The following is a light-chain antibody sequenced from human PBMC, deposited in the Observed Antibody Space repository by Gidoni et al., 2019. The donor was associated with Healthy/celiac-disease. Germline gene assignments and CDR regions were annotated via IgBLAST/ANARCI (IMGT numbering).Light chain of an antibody. J-gene: IGKJ2*01. Sequence: EIVLTPSPATLSLFPGERATLSCRASQSVSSYLTWYQDKPAQAPSLLIYDASNRATGIQDRLSGSGAGTDFTLNISSREPEDFAVYYCQQRRSWPKYTFGEGTKLEIK. CDR1: QSVSSY. CDR2: DAS. V-gene: IGKV3-11*01. CDR3: QQRRSWPKYT.